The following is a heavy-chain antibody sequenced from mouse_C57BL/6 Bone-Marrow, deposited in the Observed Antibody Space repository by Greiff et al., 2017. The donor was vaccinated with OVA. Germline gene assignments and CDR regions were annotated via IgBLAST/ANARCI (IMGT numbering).Heavy chain of an antibody. CDR2: IRNKANGYTT. V-gene: IGHV7-3*01. Sequence: EVQLKQSGGGLVQPGGSLSLSCAASGFTFTDYYMSWVRQPPGKALEWLGFIRNKANGYTTEYSASVKGRFTISRDNSQSILYLQMNALRAEDSATYYCARSYGSSPYWYFDVWGTGTTVTVSS. J-gene: IGHJ1*03. D-gene: IGHD1-1*01. CDR1: GFTFTDYY. CDR3: ARSYGSSPYWYFDV.